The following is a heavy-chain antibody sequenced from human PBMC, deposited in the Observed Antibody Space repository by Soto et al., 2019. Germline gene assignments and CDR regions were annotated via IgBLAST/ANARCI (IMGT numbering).Heavy chain of an antibody. V-gene: IGHV3-30-3*01. CDR2: ISYDGSNK. CDR3: ASWSTYYYDSSGYGEDAFDI. Sequence: GGSLRLSCAASGFTFSSYAMHWVRQAPGKGLEWVAVISYDGSNKYYADSVKGRFTISRDNSKNTLYLQMNSLRAEDTAVYYCASWSTYYYDSSGYGEDAFDIWGQGTMVTVSS. CDR1: GFTFSSYA. D-gene: IGHD3-22*01. J-gene: IGHJ3*02.